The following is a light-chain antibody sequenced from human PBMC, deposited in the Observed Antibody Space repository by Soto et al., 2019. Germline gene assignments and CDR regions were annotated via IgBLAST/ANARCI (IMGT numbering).Light chain of an antibody. Sequence: DIQVTQSPSSLSASVGDRVTITCRASQSINNYLNWYQQKPGKAPKLLIYAASSLQSGVTSRFSGSGSGTDFTLTITSLQPEDFATYYCQQSYSTPPITFGQGTRLEI. CDR2: AAS. CDR1: QSINNY. CDR3: QQSYSTPPIT. V-gene: IGKV1-39*01. J-gene: IGKJ5*01.